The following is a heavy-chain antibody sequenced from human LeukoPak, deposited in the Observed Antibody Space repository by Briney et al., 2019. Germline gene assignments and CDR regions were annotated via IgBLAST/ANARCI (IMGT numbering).Heavy chain of an antibody. CDR2: ISYSGTKE. J-gene: IGHJ4*02. CDR3: ARGGGRVSTVELDY. CDR1: GFTLSNYA. D-gene: IGHD5/OR15-5a*01. V-gene: IGHV3-30*04. Sequence: GGSLRLSCAVSGFTLSNYAMHWVRQAPGKGLERVAAISYSGTKESYADSVKGRFTLSRDISKNTLYLQMSSLRVGDAAVYYCARGGGRVSTVELDYWVQGTLVTVSS.